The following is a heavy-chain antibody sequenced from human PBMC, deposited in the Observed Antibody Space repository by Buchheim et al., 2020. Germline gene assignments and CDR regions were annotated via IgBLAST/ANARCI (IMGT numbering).Heavy chain of an antibody. J-gene: IGHJ6*02. D-gene: IGHD4-23*01. CDR2: INPSGGST. V-gene: IGHV1-46*01. CDR1: GYTFTSYY. CDR3: ARDTPTVVYYYYGMDV. Sequence: QVQLVQSGAEVKKPGASVKVSCKASGYTFTSYYMHWVRQAPGQGLEWMGIINPSGGSTSYAQKFQGRVIMTRDTYTSTVYMELSSLRSEDTAVYYCARDTPTVVYYYYGMDVWGQGTT.